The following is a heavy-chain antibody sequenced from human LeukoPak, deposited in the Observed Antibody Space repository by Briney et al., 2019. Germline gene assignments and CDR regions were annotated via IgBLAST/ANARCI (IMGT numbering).Heavy chain of an antibody. Sequence: GGSLRLSCAASGFTFSSYSMNWVRQAPGRGLEWVSSISSSSSYIYYADSVKGRFTISRDNAKNSLYLQMNSLRAEDTAVYYCARVARDGHAGYFDYWGQGTLVTVSS. V-gene: IGHV3-21*01. J-gene: IGHJ4*02. CDR1: GFTFSSYS. CDR2: ISSSSSYI. D-gene: IGHD5-24*01. CDR3: ARVARDGHAGYFDY.